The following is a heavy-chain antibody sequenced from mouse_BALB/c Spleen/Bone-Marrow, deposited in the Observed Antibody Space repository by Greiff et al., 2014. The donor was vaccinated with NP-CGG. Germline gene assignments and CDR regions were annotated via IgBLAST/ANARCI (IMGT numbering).Heavy chain of an antibody. D-gene: IGHD1-1*01. CDR1: GFNIKDTY. CDR3: ANYYYGSHFDY. Sequence: DVHLVESGAALVKPGASVKLSCTASGFNIKDTYMHWVKQRPEQGLEWTGRIDPANGNTKYDPKFQGKATITADTSSNTAYLQLSSLTSEDTAVYYCANYYYGSHFDYWGQGTTLTVSS. V-gene: IGHV14-3*02. CDR2: IDPANGNT. J-gene: IGHJ2*01.